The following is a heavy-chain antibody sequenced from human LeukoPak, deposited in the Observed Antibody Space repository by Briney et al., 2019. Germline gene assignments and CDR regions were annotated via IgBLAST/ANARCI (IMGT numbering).Heavy chain of an antibody. J-gene: IGHJ4*02. D-gene: IGHD3-10*01. V-gene: IGHV4-39*01. CDR2: IYYSGKT. CDR3: ARQTGSGLFILP. Sequence: WVRQAPGKGLEWIGSIYYSGKTYYNSSLKSRVTISIDTSANLFSLKLNSVTAADTAFYFCARQTGSGLFILPGGQGTLVTVSS.